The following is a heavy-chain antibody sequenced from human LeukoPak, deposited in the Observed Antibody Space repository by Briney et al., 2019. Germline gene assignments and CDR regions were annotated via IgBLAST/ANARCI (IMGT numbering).Heavy chain of an antibody. CDR2: VYYNGSS. CDR1: DGSIGFYY. J-gene: IGHJ4*02. CDR3: ARSIKRGLFDY. Sequence: SSETLSLTCTVSDGSIGFYYWNWIRQPPGKGLEWIGCVYYNGSSNYNPSLKSRVTISVDTSKIQFSLKLSSVTAADTAVYYCARSIKRGLFDYWGQGSLVTVSS. D-gene: IGHD3-10*01. V-gene: IGHV4-59*01.